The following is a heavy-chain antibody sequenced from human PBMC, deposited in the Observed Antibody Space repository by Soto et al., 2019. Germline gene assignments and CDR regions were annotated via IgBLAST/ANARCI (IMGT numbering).Heavy chain of an antibody. Sequence: VQLVESGGGVVQPGRSLRLSCAASGFTFSSYAMHWVRQAPGKGLEWVAVISYDGSNKYYADSVKGRFTISRDNSKNTLYLQMNSLRAEDTAVYYCAREMEQLVSDYYYGMDVWGQGTTVTVSS. V-gene: IGHV3-30-3*01. J-gene: IGHJ6*02. CDR3: AREMEQLVSDYYYGMDV. D-gene: IGHD6-6*01. CDR1: GFTFSSYA. CDR2: ISYDGSNK.